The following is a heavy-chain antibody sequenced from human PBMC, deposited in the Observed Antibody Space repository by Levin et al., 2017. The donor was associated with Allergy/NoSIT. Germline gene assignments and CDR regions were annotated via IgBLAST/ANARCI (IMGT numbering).Heavy chain of an antibody. Sequence: LSLTCAASGFPFSSYAMSWVRQAPGKGLEWVSAISGSGGSTYYADSVKGRFTISRDNSKNTLYLQMNSLRAEDTAVYYCAKDLGYSSSSTYYYGMDVWGQGTTVTVSS. D-gene: IGHD6-6*01. CDR1: GFPFSSYA. CDR2: ISGSGGST. CDR3: AKDLGYSSSSTYYYGMDV. V-gene: IGHV3-23*01. J-gene: IGHJ6*02.